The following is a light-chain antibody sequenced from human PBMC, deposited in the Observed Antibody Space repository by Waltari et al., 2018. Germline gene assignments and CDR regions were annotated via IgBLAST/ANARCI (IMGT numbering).Light chain of an antibody. J-gene: IGLJ1*01. V-gene: IGLV2-11*01. CDR1: SGVVGAYDS. Sequence: QSALTPPRPVSGSPGQSVTVSCSVTSGVVGAYDSWSLDQQYPGKAPKVVIYDFTKRPSGIPDRFSGSKSGNTASLTISGLQADDEADYYCCSYAGSYTYVFGSGTTVTVL. CDR2: DFT. CDR3: CSYAGSYTYV.